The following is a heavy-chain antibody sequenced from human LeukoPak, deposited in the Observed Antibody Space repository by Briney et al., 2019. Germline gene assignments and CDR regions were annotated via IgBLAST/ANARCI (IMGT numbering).Heavy chain of an antibody. CDR1: GFTFSSYS. D-gene: IGHD3-10*01. CDR2: ISSSSSYI. CDR3: ASGPLSRYGAGSYFKN. J-gene: IGHJ4*02. V-gene: IGHV3-21*01. Sequence: GGSLRLSCAASGFTFSSYSMNWVRQAPGKGLEGVSSISSSSSYIYYADSVKGRFTISRDNAKNSVSLQMDSLRAEDTAVYYCASGPLSRYGAGSYFKNWGQGTLVTVSS.